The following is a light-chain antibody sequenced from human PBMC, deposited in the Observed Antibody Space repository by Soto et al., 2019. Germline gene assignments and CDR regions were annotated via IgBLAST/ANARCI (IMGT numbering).Light chain of an antibody. CDR2: DVN. CDR3: CSYAGSYTHYV. Sequence: QSALTQPRSVSGSPGQSVTISCTGTSSDVGGYNYASWYQHHPGKAPKLMIYDVNKRPSGVPDRFSGSKSGNTASLTISGLQAEDEADYYCCSYAGSYTHYVFGTGTKVTVL. CDR1: SSDVGGYNY. V-gene: IGLV2-11*01. J-gene: IGLJ1*01.